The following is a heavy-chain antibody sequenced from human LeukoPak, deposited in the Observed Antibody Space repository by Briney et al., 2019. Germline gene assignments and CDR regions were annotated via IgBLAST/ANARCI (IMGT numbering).Heavy chain of an antibody. V-gene: IGHV4-59*12. Sequence: SETLSLTCTVSGDSISSYYWSWIRQPPGQGLEWIGYIYNSGSTYYNPSLKSRVTISVDTSKNQFSLKLSSVTAADTAVYYCARWNYDSSGYYFSFDYWGQGTLVTVSS. D-gene: IGHD3-22*01. CDR2: IYNSGST. CDR3: ARWNYDSSGYYFSFDY. J-gene: IGHJ4*02. CDR1: GDSISSYY.